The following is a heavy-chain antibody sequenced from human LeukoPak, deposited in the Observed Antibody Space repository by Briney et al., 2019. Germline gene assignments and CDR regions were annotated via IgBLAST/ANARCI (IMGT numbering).Heavy chain of an antibody. CDR2: INWNGGKI. D-gene: IGHD6-6*01. V-gene: IGHV3-9*03. J-gene: IGHJ4*02. Sequence: GGSLRLSCAASGFTFDDYAMHWIRQAPGKGLEWVSGINWNGGKIGYADSAKGRFTISRDSAKSSLYLQMNTLRAEDMAFYYCAKALSSSFTGSSWEYWGQGTLVTVSS. CDR1: GFTFDDYA. CDR3: AKALSSSFTGSSWEY.